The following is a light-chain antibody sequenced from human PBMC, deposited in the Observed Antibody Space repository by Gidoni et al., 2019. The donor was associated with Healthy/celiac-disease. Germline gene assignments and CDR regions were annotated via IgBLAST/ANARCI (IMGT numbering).Light chain of an antibody. CDR2: GTS. Sequence: QSVLTQPPSVSGTPGQSVTLSCTGSSSNIGAGYDVHWYQHLPGTAPKLLIYGTSNRPSGVPDRFSGSKSGTSASLAITGLQAEDEADYYCQSYDTSLSVDVIFGGGTKLTVL. CDR1: SSNIGAGYD. V-gene: IGLV1-40*01. CDR3: QSYDTSLSVDVI. J-gene: IGLJ2*01.